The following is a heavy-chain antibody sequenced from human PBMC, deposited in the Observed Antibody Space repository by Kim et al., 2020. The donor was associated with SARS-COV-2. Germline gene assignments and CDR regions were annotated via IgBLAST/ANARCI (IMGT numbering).Heavy chain of an antibody. CDR3: ARNVGATNDAFDI. CDR1: GFTFSSYG. V-gene: IGHV3-33*01. Sequence: GGSLRLSCAASGFTFSSYGMHWVRQAPGKGLEWVAVIWYDGSNKYYADSVKGRFTISRDNSKNTLYLQMNSLRAEDTAVYYCARNVGATNDAFDIWGQGTMVTVSS. CDR2: IWYDGSNK. D-gene: IGHD1-26*01. J-gene: IGHJ3*02.